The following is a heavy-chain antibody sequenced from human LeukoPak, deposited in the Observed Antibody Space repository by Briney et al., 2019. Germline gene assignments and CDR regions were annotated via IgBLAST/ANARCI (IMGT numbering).Heavy chain of an antibody. CDR2: INPSDSYT. V-gene: IGHV5-10-1*01. J-gene: IGHJ5*02. D-gene: IGHD6-13*01. Sequence: GEALKISCKGSGYRFTKYWISWVRQMPGKGGGWMGRINPSDSYTNYSPYLQGHVTISTDKSISTAYQQWSSLKASDTAIYYCATMREQQLVRGDWFDPWGQGTLVTVSS. CDR1: GYRFTKYW. CDR3: ATMREQQLVRGDWFDP.